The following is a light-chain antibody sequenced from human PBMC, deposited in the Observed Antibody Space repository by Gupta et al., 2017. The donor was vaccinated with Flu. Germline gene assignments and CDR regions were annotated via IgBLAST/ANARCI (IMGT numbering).Light chain of an antibody. CDR2: GNS. V-gene: IGLV1-40*01. Sequence: QSVLTQPPSVSGAPGQRVTISCTGSSSNIGAGYDVHWYQRLPGTAPKLLIYGNSNRPSGVPDRFSGSKSGTSASLAITGLQAEDEADYYCQSYDSSLSVRYVFGTGTKVTVL. CDR1: SSNIGAGYD. J-gene: IGLJ1*01. CDR3: QSYDSSLSVRYV.